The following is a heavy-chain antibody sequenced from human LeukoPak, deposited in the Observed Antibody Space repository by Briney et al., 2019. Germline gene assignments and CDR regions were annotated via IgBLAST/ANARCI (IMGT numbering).Heavy chain of an antibody. J-gene: IGHJ3*02. CDR3: ARVVGAPDAFDI. Sequence: PGGSLRLSCAASGFTFSSYSMNWVRQAPGKGLEWVSYISSSSSTIYYADSVRGRFTISRDNAKNSLYLQMNSLRAEDTAVYYCARVVGAPDAFDIWGQGTMVTVSS. CDR1: GFTFSSYS. V-gene: IGHV3-48*01. D-gene: IGHD1-26*01. CDR2: ISSSSSTI.